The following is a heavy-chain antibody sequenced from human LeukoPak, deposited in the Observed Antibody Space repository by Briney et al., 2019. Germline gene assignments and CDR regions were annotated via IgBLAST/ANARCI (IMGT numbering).Heavy chain of an antibody. J-gene: IGHJ6*03. CDR3: ARDPYSGSYGPYYYYYMDV. D-gene: IGHD1-26*01. Sequence: GGSLRLSCAASGFTFSDYYMSWIRQAPGKGLEWVSYISSSGSTIYYADSVKGRFTISRDNAKNSLYLQMNSLRAEDTAVYYCARDPYSGSYGPYYYYYMDVWGKGTTVTISS. V-gene: IGHV3-11*04. CDR1: GFTFSDYY. CDR2: ISSSGSTI.